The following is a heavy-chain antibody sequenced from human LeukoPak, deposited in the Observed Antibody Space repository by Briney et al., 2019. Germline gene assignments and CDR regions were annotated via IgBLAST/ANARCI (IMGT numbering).Heavy chain of an antibody. V-gene: IGHV3-53*01. CDR2: IYSDGNT. J-gene: IGHJ5*02. Sequence: GGSLRLSCAVSGFTVSSIYMCWVRQAPGKGLEWVSFIYSDGNTYYADSVKGQFTLSRDSSRNTLYLQMNSLRVDDTAVYYCAGDTHSSSWYDHWGQGTLVTVSS. D-gene: IGHD6-19*01. CDR1: GFTVSSIY. CDR3: AGDTHSSSWYDH.